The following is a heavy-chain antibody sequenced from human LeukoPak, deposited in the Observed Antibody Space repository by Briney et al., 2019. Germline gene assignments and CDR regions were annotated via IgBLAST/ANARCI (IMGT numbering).Heavy chain of an antibody. J-gene: IGHJ4*02. D-gene: IGHD3-16*01. Sequence: PSETLSLTCTISGDSTNTYFWSWIRQPPGKGLEWIGYIYYSGSTNYNPSLKSRVTISVDTSKNQFSLKLSSVTAADTAVYYCARSFGVGTERLWGQGTLDTVSS. V-gene: IGHV4-59*01. CDR2: IYYSGST. CDR3: ARSFGVGTERL. CDR1: GDSTNTYF.